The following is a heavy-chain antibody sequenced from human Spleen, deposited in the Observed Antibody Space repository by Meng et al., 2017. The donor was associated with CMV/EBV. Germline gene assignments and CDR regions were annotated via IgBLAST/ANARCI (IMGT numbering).Heavy chain of an antibody. CDR1: GFTFNNYW. CDR3: ARDRSVAGPTDY. CDR2: IKLDGSEK. V-gene: IGHV3-7*01. Sequence: GGPLRLSCAASGFTFNNYWMSWVRQAPGKGLEWVANIKLDGSEKYYVDFVKGRFTISRDNAKNSLYLQMNSLRAEDTAVYYCARDRSVAGPTDYWGQGTLVTVSS. J-gene: IGHJ4*02. D-gene: IGHD6-19*01.